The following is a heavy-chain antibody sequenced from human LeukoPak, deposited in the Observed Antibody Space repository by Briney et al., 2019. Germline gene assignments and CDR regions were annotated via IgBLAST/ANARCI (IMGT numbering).Heavy chain of an antibody. J-gene: IGHJ4*02. D-gene: IGHD2-15*01. V-gene: IGHV3-66*01. CDR2: IYSGGST. Sequence: GGSLRLSCAASGFTVSSNYMSWVRQAPGKGLEWVSVIYSGGSTYYADSVKGRFTISRDNSKNTLYLQMNSLRAEDTAVYYCARDEGYCSGGSCYEFDYWAREPWSPSPQ. CDR1: GFTVSSNY. CDR3: ARDEGYCSGGSCYEFDY.